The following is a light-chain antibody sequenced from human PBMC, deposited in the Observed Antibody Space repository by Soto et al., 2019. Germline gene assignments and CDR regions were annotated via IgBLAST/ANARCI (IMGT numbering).Light chain of an antibody. CDR2: DVS. V-gene: IGLV2-14*01. Sequence: QPASVSGSPGQSITISCTGTSSDVGGYNYVSWYQQHPGKAPKLMIYDVSNRPSGVSNRFSGSKSGNTASLTISGLQAEDEADYYCSSYTSSSTQVFGGGTKLTV. CDR1: SSDVGGYNY. CDR3: SSYTSSSTQV. J-gene: IGLJ2*01.